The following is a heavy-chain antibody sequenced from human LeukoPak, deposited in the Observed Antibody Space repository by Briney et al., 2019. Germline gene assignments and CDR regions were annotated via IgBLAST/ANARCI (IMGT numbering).Heavy chain of an antibody. V-gene: IGHV1-18*04. J-gene: IGHJ6*03. Sequence: ASVKVSCKPSGYTFTGHYIHWVRQAPGQGLEWMGWISAYNGNTNYAQKLQGRVTMTTDTSTSTAYMELRSLRSDDTAVYYCARGYCSSTSCYNYYYYYYMDVWGKGTTVTVSS. D-gene: IGHD2-2*02. CDR1: GYTFTGHY. CDR3: ARGYCSSTSCYNYYYYYYMDV. CDR2: ISAYNGNT.